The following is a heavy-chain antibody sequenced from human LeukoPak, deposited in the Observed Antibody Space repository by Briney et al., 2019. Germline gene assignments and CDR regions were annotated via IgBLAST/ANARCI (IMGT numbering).Heavy chain of an antibody. CDR2: ISGSGGST. CDR3: GGAPGVPAAGATFDY. D-gene: IGHD2-2*01. CDR1: GFTFSSYA. J-gene: IGHJ4*02. Sequence: PGGSLRLSCAASGFTFSSYAMSWVRQAPGKGLEWVPAISGSGGSTYYADSVKGRFTISRDNSKNTLYLQMNSLRAEDTAVYYCGGAPGVPAAGATFDYWGQGTLVTVSS. V-gene: IGHV3-23*01.